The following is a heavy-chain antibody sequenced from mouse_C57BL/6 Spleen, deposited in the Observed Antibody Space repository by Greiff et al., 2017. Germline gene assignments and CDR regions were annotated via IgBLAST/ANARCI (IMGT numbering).Heavy chain of an antibody. V-gene: IGHV1-55*01. CDR3: ARGHYGSSYGFDY. D-gene: IGHD1-1*01. J-gene: IGHJ2*01. CDR1: GYTFTSYW. Sequence: VQLQQSGAELVKPGASVKMSCKASGYTFTSYWITWVKQRPGQGLEWIGDIYPGSGRTNYNEKFKSKATLTVDTSSSTAYMQLSSLTSEDSAVYYCARGHYGSSYGFDYWGQGTTLTVSS. CDR2: IYPGSGRT.